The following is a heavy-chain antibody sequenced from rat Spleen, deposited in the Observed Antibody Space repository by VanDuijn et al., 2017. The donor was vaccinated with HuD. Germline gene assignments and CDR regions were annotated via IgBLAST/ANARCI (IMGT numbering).Heavy chain of an antibody. J-gene: IGHJ3*01. V-gene: IGHV5-31*01. CDR1: GFTFNKYW. Sequence: EVQLVESGGGPVQPGRSLKLSCVASGFTFNKYWMTWIRQAPGQGLEWVASITNSGGNTYYPDSVRGRFTVSRDNAKSTLYLQVNSLRSEDTATYYCASPDYYSGDDAFAYWGQGTLVTVSS. D-gene: IGHD1-1*01. CDR2: ITNSGGNT. CDR3: ASPDYYSGDDAFAY.